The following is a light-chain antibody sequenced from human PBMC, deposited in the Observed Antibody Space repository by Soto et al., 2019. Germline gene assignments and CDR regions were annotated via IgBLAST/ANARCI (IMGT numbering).Light chain of an antibody. CDR2: GAS. CDR3: HQDDSWT. J-gene: IGKJ1*01. Sequence: AIYITQCPSPLCHSVGDTVTISCRASQGIGNALGWYQQKPRKPPKVLIYGASNLQSGVPPRFSGSGSGTDFTLTISSLEPEDFAVYYCHQDDSWTFGQGTKVDIK. V-gene: IGKV1-6*01. CDR1: QGIGNA.